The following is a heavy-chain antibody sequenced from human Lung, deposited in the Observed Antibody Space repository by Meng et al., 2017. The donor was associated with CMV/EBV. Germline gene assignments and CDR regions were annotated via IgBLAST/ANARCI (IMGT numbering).Heavy chain of an antibody. CDR3: ARGPKAHSGGYSPQVVGYYYGMDD. D-gene: IGHD1-26*01. V-gene: IGHV3-7*01. J-gene: IGHJ6*02. Sequence: GEFLKISCAASSFTFSNFWMSWRRQAPGKGLEWVANIKQNGSEKYYVDSVKGRFTISREYAKNSLYLQMNSLRAEDTAGYYCARGPKAHSGGYSPQVVGYYYGMDDXGRGXTVTVSS. CDR1: SFTFSNFW. CDR2: IKQNGSEK.